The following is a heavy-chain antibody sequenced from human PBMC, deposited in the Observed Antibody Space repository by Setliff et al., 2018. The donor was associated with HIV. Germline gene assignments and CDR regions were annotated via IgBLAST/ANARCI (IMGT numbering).Heavy chain of an antibody. CDR1: GGSIGSYH. Sequence: SETLSLTCNVSGGSIGSYHWAWIRQSPGKGLEYIGNIRHSGYTNYNPSLKSRLNMSVDTSNYQISLKLTAVTTADTAVYYCAREFSERSPNPDHYYYYMDVWGKGTTVTVSS. D-gene: IGHD6-19*01. CDR3: AREFSERSPNPDHYYYYMDV. J-gene: IGHJ6*03. CDR2: IRHSGYT. V-gene: IGHV4-59*01.